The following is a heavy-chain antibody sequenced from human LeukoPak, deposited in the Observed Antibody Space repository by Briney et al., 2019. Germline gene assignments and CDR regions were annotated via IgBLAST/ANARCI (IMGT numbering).Heavy chain of an antibody. CDR1: GGSFSGYY. D-gene: IGHD3-22*01. Sequence: SETLSLTCAVYGGSFSGYYWSWIRQPAGKGLEWIGRIHFAGGASYNPSLKNRGTMSVDTSKNQVSLNLTSVTAADTAVYYCARETYYYDSSGYYRYEYYFDYWGQGTLVTVSS. CDR3: ARETYYYDSSGYYRYEYYFDY. V-gene: IGHV4-4*07. J-gene: IGHJ4*02. CDR2: IHFAGGA.